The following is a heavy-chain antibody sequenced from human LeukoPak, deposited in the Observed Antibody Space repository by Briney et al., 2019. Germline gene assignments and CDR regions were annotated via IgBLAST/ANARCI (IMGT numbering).Heavy chain of an antibody. V-gene: IGHV4-38-2*01. D-gene: IGHD5-18*01. J-gene: IGHJ4*02. CDR2: IYHNGNT. CDR3: ARVRYNYGDSDY. Sequence: SETLSLTCAVPGYSISSGYYWGWIRQPPGKGLEWIGTIYHNGNTYYNPSLKSRVTISVDTSKNQFSLKLSSVTAADTAVYYCARVRYNYGDSDYWGQGTLVTVSS. CDR1: GYSISSGYY.